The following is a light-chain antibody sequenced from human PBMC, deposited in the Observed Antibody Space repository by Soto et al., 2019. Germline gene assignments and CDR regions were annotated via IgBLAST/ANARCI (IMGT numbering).Light chain of an antibody. J-gene: IGKJ1*01. CDR1: QSVSSSY. V-gene: IGKV3-20*01. CDR3: QQYGSSPS. Sequence: EIVLTQSPGPLSLSPGERATLSCRASQSVSSSYLAWYQQKPGQAPRLLIYGASSRATGIPDRFSGSGSGTYFTLTISRLEPEDFAVYYCQQYGSSPSFGQGTKVDIK. CDR2: GAS.